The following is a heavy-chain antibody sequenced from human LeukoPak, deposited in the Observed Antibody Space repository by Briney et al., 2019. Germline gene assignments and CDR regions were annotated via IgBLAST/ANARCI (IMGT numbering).Heavy chain of an antibody. J-gene: IGHJ6*04. CDR2: ISDSGGST. Sequence: GGSLRLSCAASGFILRSYAMSWVRQAPGKGLEWVSGISDSGGSTYYADSVKGRFTNSRYNSKRTLYLQINSLRAEHTAVYYCTKDMASDYNSNNYIFYCYGMDVWGKGATVTVSS. V-gene: IGHV3-23*01. D-gene: IGHD4/OR15-4a*01. CDR1: GFILRSYA. CDR3: TKDMASDYNSNNYIFYCYGMDV.